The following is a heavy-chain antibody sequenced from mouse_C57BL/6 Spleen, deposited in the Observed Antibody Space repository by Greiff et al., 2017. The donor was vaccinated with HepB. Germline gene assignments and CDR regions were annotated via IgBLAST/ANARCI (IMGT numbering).Heavy chain of an antibody. Sequence: VQLQQSGPELVKPGASVKISCKASGYTFTDYYMNWVKQSHGKSLEWIGDINPNNGGTSYNQKFKGKATLTVDKSSSTAYMELRSLTSEDSAVYYCARGKGTEFAYWGQGTLVTVSA. D-gene: IGHD3-3*01. CDR2: INPNNGGT. CDR3: ARGKGTEFAY. V-gene: IGHV1-26*01. CDR1: GYTFTDYY. J-gene: IGHJ3*01.